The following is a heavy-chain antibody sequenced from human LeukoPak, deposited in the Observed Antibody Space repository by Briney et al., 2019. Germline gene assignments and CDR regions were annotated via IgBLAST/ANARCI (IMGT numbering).Heavy chain of an antibody. J-gene: IGHJ5*02. D-gene: IGHD3-3*01. V-gene: IGHV3-15*01. CDR3: ARDRSGDDDFWSGYYTNYFDP. CDR2: IKSKTDGGTT. Sequence: GGSLRLSCAASGFTFSSYAMSWVRQAPGKGLEWVGLIKSKTDGGTTDYAAPVKGRFTISRDDSKNTLYLQMNSLRAEDTAVYYCARDRSGDDDFWSGYYTNYFDPWGQGTLVTVSS. CDR1: GFTFSSYA.